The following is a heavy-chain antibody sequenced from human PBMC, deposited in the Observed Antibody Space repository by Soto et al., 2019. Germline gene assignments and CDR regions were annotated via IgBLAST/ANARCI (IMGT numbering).Heavy chain of an antibody. CDR1: GYTFTASA. D-gene: IGHD3-16*02. CDR3: TRSAISPYGGLIGPFDY. CDR2: INTANGNT. J-gene: IGHJ4*02. V-gene: IGHV1-3*04. Sequence: QVQLAQSGAEERKPGASVKVSCEATGYTFTASAMHWVRQAPGQRLEWMGWINTANGNTKYSHKFQGRLTITSDTAANTVYMELNSRTSEATAMYYCTRSAISPYGGLIGPFDYWGQGNLVTVSS.